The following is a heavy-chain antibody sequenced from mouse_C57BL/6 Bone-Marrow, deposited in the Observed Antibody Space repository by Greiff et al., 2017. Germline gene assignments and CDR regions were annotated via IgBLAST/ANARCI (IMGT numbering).Heavy chain of an antibody. CDR1: GYTFTSYC. D-gene: IGHD2-10*02. J-gene: IGHJ3*01. V-gene: IGHV1-69*01. CDR2: IDPSDRDT. CDR3: AKSVWGFAY. Sequence: QVQLQQPGAELVMPGASVKLSCKASGYTFTSYCMHWVKQRPGQGLEWIGEIDPSDRDTNYNQKFKGKATLTVDKSSSTAYMQLSSLTSYDSAVYYCAKSVWGFAYWGQGTLVTVSA.